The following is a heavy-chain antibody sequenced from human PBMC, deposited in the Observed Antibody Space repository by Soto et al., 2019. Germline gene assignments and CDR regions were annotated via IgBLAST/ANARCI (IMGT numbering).Heavy chain of an antibody. Sequence: ASVKVSCKASGYTFTSYAMHWVRQAPGQRLEWMGWINAGNGNTKYSQKFQGRVTITRDTSASTAYMELSSLRSEDTAVYYCAKGRYYYDSSGLFDYWGQGTPVTVSS. V-gene: IGHV1-3*01. CDR2: INAGNGNT. D-gene: IGHD3-22*01. CDR3: AKGRYYYDSSGLFDY. J-gene: IGHJ4*02. CDR1: GYTFTSYA.